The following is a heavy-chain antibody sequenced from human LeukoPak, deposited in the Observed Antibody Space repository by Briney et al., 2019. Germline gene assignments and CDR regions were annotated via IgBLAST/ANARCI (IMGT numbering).Heavy chain of an antibody. CDR2: IKRRADGETT. D-gene: IGHD3-10*01. CDR3: TTDPLVYYYQFDY. CDR1: GFPFINAW. V-gene: IGHV3-15*01. J-gene: IGHJ4*02. Sequence: GGSLRLSCAVSGFPFINAWMSWVRQAPGKSLEWVGHIKRRADGETTDYAAPVKGRFTLVRDDSKNTVYLQMNSLKTEDTGVYYCTTDPLVYYYQFDYWGQGTLVIVSS.